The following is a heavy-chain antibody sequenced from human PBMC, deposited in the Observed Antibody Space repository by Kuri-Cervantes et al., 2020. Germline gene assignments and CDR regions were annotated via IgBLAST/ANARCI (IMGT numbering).Heavy chain of an antibody. Sequence: GESLKISCAASGFTFSSYAMSWVRQAPGKGLEWVANIKQDGSEKYYVDSVKGRFTISRDNAKNSLYLQMNSLRAEDTAVYYCARDPSPWGQGTLVTVSS. V-gene: IGHV3-7*01. CDR3: ARDPSP. CDR2: IKQDGSEK. J-gene: IGHJ5*02. CDR1: GFTFSSYA.